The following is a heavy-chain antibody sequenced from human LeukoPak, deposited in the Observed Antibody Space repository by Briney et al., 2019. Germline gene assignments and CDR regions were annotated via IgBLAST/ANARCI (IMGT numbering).Heavy chain of an antibody. CDR3: AKSNGYGLVGI. Sequence: SETLSLTCNVSGYSISSGYYWGWIRQPPAKGLEWIGSIYHSGSTYYSPSVKSRVTISLDTSRNQFSLKLNSVTAADTAVYYCAKSNGYGLVGIWGQGTMVTVSS. J-gene: IGHJ3*02. CDR1: GYSISSGYY. CDR2: IYHSGST. D-gene: IGHD3-10*01. V-gene: IGHV4-38-2*02.